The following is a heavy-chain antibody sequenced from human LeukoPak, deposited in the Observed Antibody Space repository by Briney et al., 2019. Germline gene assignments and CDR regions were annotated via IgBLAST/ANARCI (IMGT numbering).Heavy chain of an antibody. CDR1: GFTFSGYS. Sequence: GGSLRLSCAASGFTFSGYSMHWVRQAPGKGLEWISYITTTSSTTYYIDSVEGRFTISRDNARNSLYLQMNSLRADDTAVYYCASGPTPGVAAAADYWGQGTLVTASS. D-gene: IGHD6-13*01. CDR3: ASGPTPGVAAAADY. J-gene: IGHJ4*02. V-gene: IGHV3-48*01. CDR2: ITTTSSTT.